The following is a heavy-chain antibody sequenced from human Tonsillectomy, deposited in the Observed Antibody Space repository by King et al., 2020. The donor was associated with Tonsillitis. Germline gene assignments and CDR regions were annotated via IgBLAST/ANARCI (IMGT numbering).Heavy chain of an antibody. D-gene: IGHD3-10*01. J-gene: IGHJ3*02. CDR1: GFTFSKYG. CDR3: VRDLWFGELSPVDAFDI. Sequence: VQLVEYGGGVVQPGRSLRLSCAASGFTFSKYGMHWVRQAPGKGLEWVAVIWYDGSNEDYADSVKGRFTISRDNSKNTLYLQMNSLRAEDTAVYYCVRDLWFGELSPVDAFDIWGQGTMVTVSS. CDR2: IWYDGSNE. V-gene: IGHV3-33*08.